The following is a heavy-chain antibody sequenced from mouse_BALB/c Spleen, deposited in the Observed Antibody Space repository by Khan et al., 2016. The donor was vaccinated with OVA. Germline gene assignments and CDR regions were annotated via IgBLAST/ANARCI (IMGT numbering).Heavy chain of an antibody. CDR1: GYTFTNYG. D-gene: IGHD6-2*01. V-gene: IGHV9-1*02. Sequence: IQLVQSGPELKKPGETVKISCKASGYTFTNYGMNWVKQAPGKGLKWMGWINTYTGEPTYADDFKGRFVFSLETSASTAYLQISKLKNEDMTTYFCARISSYWYSDVWGAGTTVTVSS. CDR3: ARISSYWYSDV. CDR2: INTYTGEP. J-gene: IGHJ1*01.